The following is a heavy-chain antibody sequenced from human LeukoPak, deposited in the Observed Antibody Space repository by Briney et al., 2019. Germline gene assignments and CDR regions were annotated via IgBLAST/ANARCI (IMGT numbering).Heavy chain of an antibody. Sequence: SETLSLTCTVSGGSISSSSYYWGWLRQPPGKGLEWIVRIYTSGSTNYNPSLKSRVTISVDTSKNQFSLKLSSVTAPDTAVYYCARAGERLGGGYTGYAFDIWGQGTMVTVSS. V-gene: IGHV4-39*07. CDR2: IYTSGST. CDR1: GGSISSSSYY. D-gene: IGHD5-24*01. CDR3: ARAGERLGGGYTGYAFDI. J-gene: IGHJ3*02.